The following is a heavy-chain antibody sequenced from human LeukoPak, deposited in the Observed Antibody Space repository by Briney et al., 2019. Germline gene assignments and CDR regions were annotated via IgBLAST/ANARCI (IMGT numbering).Heavy chain of an antibody. D-gene: IGHD3-22*01. J-gene: IGHJ4*02. V-gene: IGHV1-69*05. CDR2: IIPIFGTA. Sequence: SVKVSCKASGGTFSSYAISWVRQAPGRGLEWMGRIIPIFGTANYAQKFQGRVTITTDESTSTAYMELSSLTSEDTAVYYCARDLRAYDSSGYPSYYFDYWRQGTLVTVSS. CDR3: ARDLRAYDSSGYPSYYFDY. CDR1: GGTFSSYA.